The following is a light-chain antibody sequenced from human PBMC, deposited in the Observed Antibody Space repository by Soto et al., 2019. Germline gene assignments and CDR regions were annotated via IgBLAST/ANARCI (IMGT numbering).Light chain of an antibody. J-gene: IGKJ1*01. V-gene: IGKV3-20*01. CDR1: QSISSTS. CDR2: GTS. Sequence: ETVLTQSPGTLSLSPGERATLSCRASQSISSTSLAWYQQKPGQAPRLLIYGTSNRATGIPDRFSGSGSGTDFTLTISRLEPEDFAVYYCQQYGNPPRTFGQGTNVEI. CDR3: QQYGNPPRT.